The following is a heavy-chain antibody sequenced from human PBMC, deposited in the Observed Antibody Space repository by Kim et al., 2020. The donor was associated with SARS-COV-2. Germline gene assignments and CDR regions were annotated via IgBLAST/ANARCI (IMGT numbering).Heavy chain of an antibody. CDR3: ARAYAHYGSGSYYLYFDY. CDR1: GFTFSSYG. D-gene: IGHD3-10*01. CDR2: IWYDGSNK. Sequence: GGSLRLSCAASGFTFSSYGMHWVRQAPGKGLEWVAVIWYDGSNKYYADSVKGRFTISRDNSKNTLYLQMNSLRAEDTAVYYCARAYAHYGSGSYYLYFDYWGQGTLVTVSS. J-gene: IGHJ4*02. V-gene: IGHV3-33*01.